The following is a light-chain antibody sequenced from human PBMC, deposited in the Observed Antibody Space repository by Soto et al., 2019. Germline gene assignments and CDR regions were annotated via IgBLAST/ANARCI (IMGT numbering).Light chain of an antibody. Sequence: QSALTQPASVSGSPGQSITISCTGTSSDVGSYNLVSWYQQHPGKAPKLMIYEGSKRPSGVSNRFSGSKSGNTASLTISGLQAEDEADHYCCSYAGSSTPVVFGGGTKLTVL. V-gene: IGLV2-23*01. CDR3: CSYAGSSTPVV. CDR2: EGS. J-gene: IGLJ2*01. CDR1: SSDVGSYNL.